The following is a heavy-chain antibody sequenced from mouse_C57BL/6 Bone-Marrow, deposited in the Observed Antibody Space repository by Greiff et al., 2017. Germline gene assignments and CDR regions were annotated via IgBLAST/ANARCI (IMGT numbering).Heavy chain of an antibody. D-gene: IGHD1-1*01. CDR1: GYTFTSYW. Sequence: QVQLQQPGAELVKPGASVKLSCKASGYTFTSYWMHWVKQRPGQGLEWIGMIHPNSGRTNYNEKFKSKATLTVEKSSSTAYMQLSSLASEDSAVYYSASAYYGRFFDYWGQGTTLTVSS. J-gene: IGHJ2*01. V-gene: IGHV1-64*01. CDR3: ASAYYGRFFDY. CDR2: IHPNSGRT.